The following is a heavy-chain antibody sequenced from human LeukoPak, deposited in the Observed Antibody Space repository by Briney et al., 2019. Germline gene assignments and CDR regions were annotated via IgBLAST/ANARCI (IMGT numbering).Heavy chain of an antibody. V-gene: IGHV5-51*01. Sequence: GESLKISCQISGYSFTNYWLGWVRQMPGKGLEWVGIIFPGDSETRYSPSFQGHVTISADKSISTAYLQWSSLEASDTAIYYCARHRGPLVVVGPIDYWGQGTLVTVSS. D-gene: IGHD2-15*01. J-gene: IGHJ4*02. CDR3: ARHRGPLVVVGPIDY. CDR1: GYSFTNYW. CDR2: IFPGDSET.